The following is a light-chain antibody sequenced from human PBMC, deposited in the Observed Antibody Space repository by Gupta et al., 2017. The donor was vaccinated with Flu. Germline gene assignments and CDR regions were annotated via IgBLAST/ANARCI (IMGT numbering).Light chain of an antibody. CDR3: QVWDSSSDHVV. CDR2: DDS. CDR1: NIGSKS. V-gene: IGLV3-21*02. J-gene: IGLJ2*01. Sequence: GQTDKITCGGKNIGSKSVQWYQQKPGQAPVLVVYDDSFRTSGIPERFSGSNSGNTATLTITRVEAGDEADYYCQVWDSSSDHVVFGGGTKLTVL.